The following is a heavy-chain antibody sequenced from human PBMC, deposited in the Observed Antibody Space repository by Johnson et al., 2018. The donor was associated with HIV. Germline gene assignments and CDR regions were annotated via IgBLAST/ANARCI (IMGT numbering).Heavy chain of an antibody. CDR2: ITGSGTVV. V-gene: IGHV3-11*04. CDR1: GFTFSDYY. D-gene: IGHD3-3*01. J-gene: IGHJ3*02. Sequence: QVQLVESGGGLVKPGGSLRLSCAASGFTFSDYYMSWIRQAPGKGLEWVSYITGSGTVVYYADSVKGRFTISRDNSKNTVFLQMNSLRPEDTAMYYCAAYYDFWSGSYTSGFDIWGQGTMVTVSS. CDR3: AAYYDFWSGSYTSGFDI.